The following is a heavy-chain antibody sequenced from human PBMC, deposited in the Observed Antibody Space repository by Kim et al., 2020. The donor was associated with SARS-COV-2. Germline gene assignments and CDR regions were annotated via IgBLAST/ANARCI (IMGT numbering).Heavy chain of an antibody. CDR1: GFTFSSYA. CDR3: ARDGGVYYYDSSGYWSY. D-gene: IGHD3-22*01. V-gene: IGHV3-30-3*01. J-gene: IGHJ4*02. CDR2: ISYDGSNK. Sequence: GGSLRLSCAASGFTFSSYAMHWVRQAPGKGLEWVAVISYDGSNKYYADSVKGRFTISRDNSKNTLYLQMNSLRAEDTAVYYCARDGGVYYYDSSGYWSYWGQGTLVTVSS.